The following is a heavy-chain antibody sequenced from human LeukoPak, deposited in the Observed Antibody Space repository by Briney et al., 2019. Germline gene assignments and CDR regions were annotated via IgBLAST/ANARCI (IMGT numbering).Heavy chain of an antibody. V-gene: IGHV3-48*01. CDR1: GFTFSKYN. D-gene: IGHD6-13*01. J-gene: IGHJ5*02. CDR2: ISSSTGSI. Sequence: GGSLRLSCAASGFTFSKYNMNWVRQAPGKGLEWISYISSSTGSIYYADSVKGRFTISGDNAKNSLYLQMNSLRAEDTAVYYCARGLQQLVPGRGTWGQGTLVTVSS. CDR3: ARGLQQLVPGRGT.